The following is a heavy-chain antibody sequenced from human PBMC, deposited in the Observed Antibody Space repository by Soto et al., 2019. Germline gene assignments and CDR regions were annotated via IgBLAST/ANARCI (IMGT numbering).Heavy chain of an antibody. J-gene: IGHJ4*02. D-gene: IGHD1-26*01. CDR2: IWYDGSNK. CDR1: GVTFSSYG. V-gene: IGHV3-33*01. CDR3: ARDLTAVGATLGEDYFDY. Sequence: GGSLRLSCAACGVTFSSYGMHWVRQAPGKGLEWVAVIWYDGSNKYYADSVKGRFTISRDNSKNTLYLQMNSLRAEDTAVYYCARDLTAVGATLGEDYFDYWGQGTLVTVSS.